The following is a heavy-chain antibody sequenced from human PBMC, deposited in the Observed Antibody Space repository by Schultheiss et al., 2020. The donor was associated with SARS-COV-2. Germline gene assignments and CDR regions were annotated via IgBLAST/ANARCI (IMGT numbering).Heavy chain of an antibody. D-gene: IGHD3-10*01. CDR2: IYYSGST. Sequence: SQTLSLTCTVSGGSISSYYWSWIRQPPGKGLEWIGYIYYSGSTNYNPSLKSRVTISVDTSKNQFSLKLSSVTAADTAVYYCARDKYGSGSYYKRYYYYGMDVWGQGTTVTVSS. CDR3: ARDKYGSGSYYKRYYYYGMDV. J-gene: IGHJ6*02. V-gene: IGHV4-59*01. CDR1: GGSISSYY.